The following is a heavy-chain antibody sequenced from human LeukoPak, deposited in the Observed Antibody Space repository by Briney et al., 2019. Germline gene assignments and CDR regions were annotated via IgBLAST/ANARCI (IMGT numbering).Heavy chain of an antibody. CDR2: INPNSGGT. V-gene: IGHV1-2*02. CDR1: GYTFTSYG. J-gene: IGHJ6*02. Sequence: ASVKVSCKASGYTFTSYGISWVRPAPGQGLEWMGWINPNSGGTNYAKKFQGRVTMTRDTSISTAYMELSRLRSDDTAVYYCARDLLRYCSGGRRQYKYYGMDVWGQGTTVTVSS. CDR3: ARDLLRYCSGGRRQYKYYGMDV. D-gene: IGHD2-15*01.